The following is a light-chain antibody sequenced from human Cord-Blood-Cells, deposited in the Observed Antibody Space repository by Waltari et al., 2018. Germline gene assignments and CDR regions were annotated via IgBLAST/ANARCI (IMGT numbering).Light chain of an antibody. V-gene: IGLV2-14*01. J-gene: IGLJ3*02. Sequence: QSALTQPASVSGSPGQSITISCTGTSSDVGGYNYVSWYQQHPGKAPKLMIYDFSKRPPGVSNRFPGSKSGNTASLTSSGLQAEDEADYYSSSYTSSSTGVFGGGTKLTVL. CDR2: DFS. CDR3: SSYTSSSTGV. CDR1: SSDVGGYNY.